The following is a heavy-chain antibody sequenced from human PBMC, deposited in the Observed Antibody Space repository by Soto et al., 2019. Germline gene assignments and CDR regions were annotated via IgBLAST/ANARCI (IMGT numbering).Heavy chain of an antibody. CDR1: GGTFSTYA. CDR2: IIPMFGTA. J-gene: IGHJ4*02. CDR3: ARGIQLWLRRINNGYSG. V-gene: IGHV1-69*12. Sequence: QVQLVQSGAEVKKPESSVKVSCKAPGGTFSTYAISWVRQAPGQGLEWMGGIIPMFGTANYAKRFQDRVTITADESTNTVYMALSSLRSEDTAVYFCARGIQLWLRRINNGYSGWGQGTLVTVSS. D-gene: IGHD5-18*01.